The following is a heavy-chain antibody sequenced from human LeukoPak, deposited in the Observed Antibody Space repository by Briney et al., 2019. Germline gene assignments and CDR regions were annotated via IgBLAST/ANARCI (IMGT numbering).Heavy chain of an antibody. CDR1: GYTFTGYY. CDR2: INPNSGGT. V-gene: IGHV1-2*02. D-gene: IGHD3-3*01. CDR3: ARDANDFWSGYYPYYFDY. Sequence: ASVKVSCKASGYTFTGYYMHWVRQAPGQGLEWMGWINPNSGGTNYAQKFQGRVTMTSDTSISTAYMELSRLRSDDTAVYYCARDANDFWSGYYPYYFDYWGQGTLVTVSS. J-gene: IGHJ4*02.